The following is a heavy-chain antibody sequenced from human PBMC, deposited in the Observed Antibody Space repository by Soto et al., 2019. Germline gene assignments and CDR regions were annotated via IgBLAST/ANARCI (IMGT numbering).Heavy chain of an antibody. J-gene: IGHJ5*02. V-gene: IGHV4-59*08. CDR1: GGSISSYY. Sequence: SETLSLTCTVSGGSISSYYWSWIRQPPGKGLEWIGYIYYSGSTNYNPSLKSRVTISVDTSKNQFSLKLSSVTAADTAVYYCARGRGYCTNGVCCNWFDPWGQGTLVTVSS. CDR3: ARGRGYCTNGVCCNWFDP. CDR2: IYYSGST. D-gene: IGHD2-8*01.